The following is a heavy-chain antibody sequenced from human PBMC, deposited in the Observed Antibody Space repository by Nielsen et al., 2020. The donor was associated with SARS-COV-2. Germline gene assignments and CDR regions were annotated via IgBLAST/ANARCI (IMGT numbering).Heavy chain of an antibody. CDR1: GGSISSSSYY. D-gene: IGHD6-13*01. CDR3: GGSSWYLGEYYFDY. Sequence: SETLSLTCTVSGGSISSSSYYWGWIRQPPGKGLEWIGEINHSGSTNYNPSLKSRVTISVDTSKNQFSLKLSSVTAADTAVYYCGGSSWYLGEYYFDYWGQGTLVTVSS. J-gene: IGHJ4*02. CDR2: INHSGST. V-gene: IGHV4-39*01.